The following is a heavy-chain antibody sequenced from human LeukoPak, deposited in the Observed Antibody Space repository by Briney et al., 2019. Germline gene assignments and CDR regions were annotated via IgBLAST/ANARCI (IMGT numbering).Heavy chain of an antibody. CDR3: ASARRNYDILTGPFDY. CDR2: IIPIFGTA. CDR1: GYTFTSYA. D-gene: IGHD3-9*01. Sequence: GASVKVSCKASGYTFTSYAMNWVRQAPGQGLEWMGGIIPIFGTANYAQKFQGRVTITADESTSTAYMELSSLRSEDTAVYYCASARRNYDILTGPFDYWGQGTLVTVSS. J-gene: IGHJ4*02. V-gene: IGHV1-69*13.